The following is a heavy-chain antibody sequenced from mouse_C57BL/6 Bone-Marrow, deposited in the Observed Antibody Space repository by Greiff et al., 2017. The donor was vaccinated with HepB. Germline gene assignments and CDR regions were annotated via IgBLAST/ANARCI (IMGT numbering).Heavy chain of an antibody. J-gene: IGHJ4*01. D-gene: IGHD1-1*01. V-gene: IGHV1-59*01. CDR3: ARWSYGSSYCYAMDY. CDR1: GYTFTSYW. Sequence: QVQLQQPGAELVRPGTSVKLSCKASGYTFTSYWMHWVKQRPGQGLEWIGVIDPSDSYTNYNQKFKGKATLTVDTSSSTAYMQLSSLTSEDSAVYYCARWSYGSSYCYAMDYWGQGTSVTVSS. CDR2: IDPSDSYT.